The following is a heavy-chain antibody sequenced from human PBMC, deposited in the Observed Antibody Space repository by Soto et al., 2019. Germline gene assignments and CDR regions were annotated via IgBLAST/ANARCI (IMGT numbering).Heavy chain of an antibody. D-gene: IGHD1-1*01. Sequence: QMQLQESGPGVVKPSETLSLTCTVSGSSISTYYWTWIRQAPGQGLEWIGYLYYSGNTNYNPSLKSPVTMSVDTSKNHFYLTLTSATAADPALYLCASFGTEGGLDVWGQGTTVTVSS. V-gene: IGHV4-59*01. J-gene: IGHJ6*02. CDR1: GSSISTYY. CDR2: LYYSGNT. CDR3: ASFGTEGGLDV.